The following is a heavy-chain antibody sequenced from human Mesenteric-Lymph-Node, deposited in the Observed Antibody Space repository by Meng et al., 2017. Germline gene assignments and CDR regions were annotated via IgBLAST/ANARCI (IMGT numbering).Heavy chain of an antibody. V-gene: IGHV3-30*04. CDR1: ESTLRADV. D-gene: IGHD2-21*02. J-gene: IGHJ4*02. Sequence: GESLKISCAAFESTLRADVMHWVRQAPGKGLEWVTAISQDSNSKYFADSVKGRFTISRDNSKNMLFLQMNSLGVEDTAIYYCTKDFVTGDRKLFFNYWGQGTLVTVSS. CDR2: ISQDSNSK. CDR3: TKDFVTGDRKLFFNY.